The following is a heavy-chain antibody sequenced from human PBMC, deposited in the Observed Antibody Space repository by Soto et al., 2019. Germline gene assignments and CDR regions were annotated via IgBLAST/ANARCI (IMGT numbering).Heavy chain of an antibody. D-gene: IGHD1-7*01. CDR2: ISSSGSTI. Sequence: GGSLRLSCAASGFTFSDYYMSWIRQAPGKGLEWVSYISSSGSTIYYADSVKGRFTISRDNAKNSLYLQMNSLRAEDTAVYYCARPFPMELRGGNWFDPWGQGTLVTVSS. CDR1: GFTFSDYY. CDR3: ARPFPMELRGGNWFDP. J-gene: IGHJ5*02. V-gene: IGHV3-11*01.